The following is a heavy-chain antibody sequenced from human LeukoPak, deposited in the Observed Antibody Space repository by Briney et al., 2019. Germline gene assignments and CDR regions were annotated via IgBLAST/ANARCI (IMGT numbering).Heavy chain of an antibody. CDR1: GYSISSGYY. CDR3: ARSMVLGGLDFRGLFDP. Sequence: SETPSLTCNVSGYSISSGYYWGWIRQPPGKGLEWIGSIYHSGSTYYNPSLKSRVTMSLDTSKNQVSLKLSSVTAADTALYYCARSMVLGGLDFRGLFDPWGQGTLVTVSS. J-gene: IGHJ5*02. D-gene: IGHD2-8*01. V-gene: IGHV4-38-2*02. CDR2: IYHSGST.